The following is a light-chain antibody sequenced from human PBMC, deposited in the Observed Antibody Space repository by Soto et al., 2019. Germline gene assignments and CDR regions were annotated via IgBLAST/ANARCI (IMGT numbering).Light chain of an antibody. Sequence: QSALTQPPSASGSPGQSVTISCTGTSSDVGAYNYVSWYQQHPGKAPKLMIYEVSKRPSGVPDRFSGSKSGSTASLTVSGLQAEDEADYYCSSYAGNTIFVLFGGGTKLT. CDR3: SSYAGNTIFVL. CDR2: EVS. V-gene: IGLV2-8*01. J-gene: IGLJ2*01. CDR1: SSDVGAYNY.